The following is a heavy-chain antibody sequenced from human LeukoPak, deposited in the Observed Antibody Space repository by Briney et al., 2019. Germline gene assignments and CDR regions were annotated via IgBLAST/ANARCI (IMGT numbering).Heavy chain of an antibody. D-gene: IGHD2-21*02. CDR3: ARETVTYYYMDV. CDR1: GGSISSYY. CDR2: IYYSGST. V-gene: IGHV4-59*01. Sequence: SETLSLTCTVSGGSISSYYWSWIRQPPGKGLEWIGYIYYSGSTNYNPSLKSRVTISVDTSKNQFSLKLSSVTAADTAVYYCARETVTYYYMDVWGKGTTVTISS. J-gene: IGHJ6*03.